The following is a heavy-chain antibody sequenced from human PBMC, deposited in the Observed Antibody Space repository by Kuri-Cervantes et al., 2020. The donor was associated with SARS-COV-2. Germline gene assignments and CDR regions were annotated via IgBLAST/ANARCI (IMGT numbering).Heavy chain of an antibody. D-gene: IGHD2-21*01. V-gene: IGHV3-30-3*01. CDR3: ARDRVGVHDC. CDR2: ISYDGNNT. J-gene: IGHJ4*02. CDR1: GFTFSSFA. Sequence: GESLKISCAASGFTFSSFAIHWVRQAPGKGLEWVAIISYDGNNTYYADSVKGRFTISRDNSRNTLYLQMNSLRTEDTAIYYCARDRVGVHDCWGQGTLGTVSS.